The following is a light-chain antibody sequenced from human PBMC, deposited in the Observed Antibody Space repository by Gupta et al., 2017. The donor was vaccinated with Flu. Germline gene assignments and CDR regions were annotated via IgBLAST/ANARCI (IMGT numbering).Light chain of an antibody. CDR3: QQRNNWPPIA. J-gene: IGKJ5*01. CDR2: DAS. V-gene: IGKV3-11*01. CDR1: QRISSA. Sequence: ATLSCSPGESANLSGMARQRISSALAWYKQKSGQAPRLLIYDASKRDNGIPARFSGSGAGTDVTLTISRLEPEDFAGYYCQQRNNWPPIAFGQGTRLEI.